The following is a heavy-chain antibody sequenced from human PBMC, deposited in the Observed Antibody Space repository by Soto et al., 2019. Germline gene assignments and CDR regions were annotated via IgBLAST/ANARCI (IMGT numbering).Heavy chain of an antibody. CDR2: ISAYNGNT. CDR1: GYTFTSYG. V-gene: IGHV1-18*04. CDR3: ARVDDFWSGYYSYYLDY. D-gene: IGHD3-3*01. Sequence: ASVKVSCKASGYTFTSYGISWVRQAPGQGLEWMGWISAYNGNTNYAQKLQGRVTMTTDTSTSTAYMGLRSLRSDDTAVYYCARVDDFWSGYYSYYLDYWGQGTLVTVSS. J-gene: IGHJ4*02.